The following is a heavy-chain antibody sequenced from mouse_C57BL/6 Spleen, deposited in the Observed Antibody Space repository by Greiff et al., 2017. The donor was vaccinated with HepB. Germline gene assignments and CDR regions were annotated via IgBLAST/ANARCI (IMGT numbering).Heavy chain of an antibody. Sequence: QVQLQQPGAELVKPGASVKMSCKASGYTFTSYWITWVKQRPGQGLEWIGDIYPGSGSTNYNEKFKSKATLTVDTSSSTAYMQISSLTSEDSAVYYCARCVIYYGNYVWYFDVWGTGTTVTVSS. V-gene: IGHV1-55*01. CDR2: IYPGSGST. CDR1: GYTFTSYW. J-gene: IGHJ1*03. D-gene: IGHD2-1*01. CDR3: ARCVIYYGNYVWYFDV.